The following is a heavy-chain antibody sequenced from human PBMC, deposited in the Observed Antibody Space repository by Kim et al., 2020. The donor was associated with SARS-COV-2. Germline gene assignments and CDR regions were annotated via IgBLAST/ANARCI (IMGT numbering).Heavy chain of an antibody. CDR3: ASRAVAGRYYHFDY. V-gene: IGHV7-4-1*02. Sequence: AQGFTGRFVFSLDTSVSTAYLQISSLKAEDTAVYYCASRAVAGRYYHFDYWGQGTLVTVSS. D-gene: IGHD6-19*01. J-gene: IGHJ4*02.